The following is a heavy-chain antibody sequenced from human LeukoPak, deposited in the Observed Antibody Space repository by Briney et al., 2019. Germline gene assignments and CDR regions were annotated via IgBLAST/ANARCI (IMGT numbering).Heavy chain of an antibody. J-gene: IGHJ4*02. D-gene: IGHD3-10*01. CDR3: ARDTGFFTFDF. CDR1: GFNFNDSG. Sequence: GGSLRLSCAASGFNFNDSGMSWVRQAPGKGLEWVAHIKEDGSVKNYVDSVEGRFTISRDNAKNSLFLQLNSLRAEDTAIYFCARDTGFFTFDFWGQGTLVTVSS. V-gene: IGHV3-7*01. CDR2: IKEDGSVK.